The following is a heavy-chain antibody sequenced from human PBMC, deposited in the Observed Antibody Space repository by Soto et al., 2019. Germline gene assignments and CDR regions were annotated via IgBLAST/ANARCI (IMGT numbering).Heavy chain of an antibody. Sequence: GGSLRLSCAASGFTFDDYAMHWVRQAPGKGLEWVSLISGDGSSTYYADSVKGRFTISRDNSKNSLYLQMNSLRTEDTALYYCAKSRDSSGYDAFDIWGQGTMVTVSS. CDR2: ISGDGSST. V-gene: IGHV3-43*02. CDR3: AKSRDSSGYDAFDI. D-gene: IGHD3-22*01. CDR1: GFTFDDYA. J-gene: IGHJ3*02.